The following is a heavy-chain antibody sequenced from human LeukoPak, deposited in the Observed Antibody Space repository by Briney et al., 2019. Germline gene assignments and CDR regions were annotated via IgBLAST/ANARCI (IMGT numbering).Heavy chain of an antibody. D-gene: IGHD3-10*01. CDR1: GFTFSNAW. V-gene: IGHV3-15*01. Sequence: MSGGSLRLSCAASGFTFSNAWMSWVRQAPGKGLEWVGRIKSKTDGGTTDYAAPAKGRFTISRDDSKNTLYLQMNSLKTEDTAVYYCTTDYGSGSYPLYYFDYWGQGTLVTVSS. CDR2: IKSKTDGGTT. CDR3: TTDYGSGSYPLYYFDY. J-gene: IGHJ4*02.